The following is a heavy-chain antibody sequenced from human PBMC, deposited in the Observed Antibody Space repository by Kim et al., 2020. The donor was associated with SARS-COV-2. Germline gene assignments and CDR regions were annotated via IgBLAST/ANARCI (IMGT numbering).Heavy chain of an antibody. D-gene: IGHD3-10*01. V-gene: IGHV1-3*01. CDR1: GYTFTSYA. Sequence: ASVKVSCKASGYTFTSYAMHWVRQAPGQRLEWMGWINAGNGNTKYSQKFQGRVTITRDTSASTAYMELSSLRSEDTAVYYCASSHLWFGDEAAFDPWGQGTLVTVSS. J-gene: IGHJ5*02. CDR3: ASSHLWFGDEAAFDP. CDR2: INAGNGNT.